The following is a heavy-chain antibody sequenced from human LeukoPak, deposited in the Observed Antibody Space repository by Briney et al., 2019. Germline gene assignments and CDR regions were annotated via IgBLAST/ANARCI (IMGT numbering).Heavy chain of an antibody. J-gene: IGHJ4*02. CDR1: GGSISSSNW. D-gene: IGHD3-22*01. CDR2: IYHSGST. Sequence: SGTLSLTCAVSGGSISSSNWWSWVRQPPGKGLEWIGEIYHSGSTNYNPSLKSRVTISVDKSKNQFSLKLSSVTAADTAVYYCAKGGDSSGYYSDYWGQGTLVTVSS. V-gene: IGHV4-4*02. CDR3: AKGGDSSGYYSDY.